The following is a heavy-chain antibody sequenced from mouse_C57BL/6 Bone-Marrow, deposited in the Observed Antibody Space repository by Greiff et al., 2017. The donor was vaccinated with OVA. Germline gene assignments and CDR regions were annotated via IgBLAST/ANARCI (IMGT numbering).Heavy chain of an antibody. V-gene: IGHV5-6*01. J-gene: IGHJ2*01. CDR3: ARRRVFFDY. CDR1: GFTFSSYG. Sequence: EVQVVESGGDLVKPGGSLKLSCAASGFTFSSYGMSWVRQTPDKRLEWVATISSGGSYTYYPDSVKGRFTISRDNAKNTLYLQMSSLKSEDTAMYYCARRRVFFDYWGQGTTLTVSS. CDR2: ISSGGSYT.